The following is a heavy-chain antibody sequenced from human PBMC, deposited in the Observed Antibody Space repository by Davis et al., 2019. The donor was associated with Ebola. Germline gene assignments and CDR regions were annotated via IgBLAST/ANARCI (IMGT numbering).Heavy chain of an antibody. D-gene: IGHD7-27*01. CDR1: GFTFSSYS. Sequence: PGGSLRLSCAASGFTFSSYSMNWVRQAPGKGLEWVSSISSSSSYIYYADSVKGRFTISRDNAKNSLYLQMNSLRAEDTAVYYCARWGSGFTGDDYWGQGTLVTVSS. V-gene: IGHV3-21*01. CDR2: ISSSSSYI. J-gene: IGHJ4*02. CDR3: ARWGSGFTGDDY.